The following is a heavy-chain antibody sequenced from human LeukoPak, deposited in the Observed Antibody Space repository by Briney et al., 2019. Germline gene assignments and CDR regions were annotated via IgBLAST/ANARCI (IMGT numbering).Heavy chain of an antibody. D-gene: IGHD1-26*01. CDR2: IRYDGNNK. J-gene: IGHJ4*02. V-gene: IGHV3-30*02. CDR3: AKDRGWELKLFDY. CDR1: GFNFSSYG. Sequence: GGSLRLSCAASGFNFSSYGMHWVRQAPGKGLEWVAFIRYDGNNKYYADSVKGRFTISRDNSKNTLYVQMNSLRAEDTAVYYCAKDRGWELKLFDYWGQGTLVTVSS.